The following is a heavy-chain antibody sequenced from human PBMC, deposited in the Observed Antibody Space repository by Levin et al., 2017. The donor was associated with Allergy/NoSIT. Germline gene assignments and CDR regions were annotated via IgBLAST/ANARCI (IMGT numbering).Heavy chain of an antibody. CDR1: GFTFSSYA. D-gene: IGHD6-19*01. CDR2: ISYDGSNK. V-gene: IGHV3-30*04. J-gene: IGHJ4*02. Sequence: GESLKISCAASGFTFSSYAMHWVRQAPGKGLEWVAVISYDGSNKYYADSVKGRFTISRDNSKNTLYLQMNSLRAEDTAVYYGARSRMAFIAVAGPFDYWGQGTLVTVSS. CDR3: ARSRMAFIAVAGPFDY.